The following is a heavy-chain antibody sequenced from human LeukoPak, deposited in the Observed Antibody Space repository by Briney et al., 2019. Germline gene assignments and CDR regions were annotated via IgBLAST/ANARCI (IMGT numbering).Heavy chain of an antibody. J-gene: IGHJ3*02. CDR3: ARHEWGITNAFDI. Sequence: SETLSPTCTVSGGSISSSSYYWGWIRQPPGKGLEWIGSIYYSGTTYYNPSLKSRVTISVDTSKKQFSLKLRSVTAADTAVYYCARHEWGITNAFDIWGQGTMVTVSS. CDR2: IYYSGTT. D-gene: IGHD1-14*01. CDR1: GGSISSSSYY. V-gene: IGHV4-39*01.